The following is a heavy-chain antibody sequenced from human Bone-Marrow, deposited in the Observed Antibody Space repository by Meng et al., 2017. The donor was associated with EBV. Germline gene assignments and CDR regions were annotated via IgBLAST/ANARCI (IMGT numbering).Heavy chain of an antibody. D-gene: IGHD1-26*01. J-gene: IGHJ5*02. Sequence: VPRPESGPGLRMPSQTLPLTCAATGDSINSGGYYWSWIRQAPGKGLEWIGYIFFRGETYYTSSFRSRTTISLDTSKNQFSLKLTSVTAADTAVYYCARAGGSFTVDPWGQGALVTVAS. CDR1: GDSINSGGYY. CDR3: ARAGGSFTVDP. CDR2: IFFRGET. V-gene: IGHV4-30-4*08.